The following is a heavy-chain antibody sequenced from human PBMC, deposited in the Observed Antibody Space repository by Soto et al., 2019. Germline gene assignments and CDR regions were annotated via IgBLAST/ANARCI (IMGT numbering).Heavy chain of an antibody. CDR2: IYYSGST. Sequence: SETLSLTCTVSGGSVSSGSYYWSWIRQPPGKGLEWIGYIYYSGSTNYNPSLKSRVTISVDTSKNQFSLKLSSVTAADTAVYYCARHPPYYDFWSGVPATYYFDYWGQGTLVTAPQ. V-gene: IGHV4-61*01. J-gene: IGHJ4*02. CDR3: ARHPPYYDFWSGVPATYYFDY. D-gene: IGHD3-3*01. CDR1: GGSVSSGSYY.